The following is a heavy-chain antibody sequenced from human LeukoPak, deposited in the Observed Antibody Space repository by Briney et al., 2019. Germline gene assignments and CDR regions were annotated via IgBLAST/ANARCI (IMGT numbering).Heavy chain of an antibody. CDR1: GDSISSSNW. CDR2: IYHSGNT. D-gene: IGHD4-23*01. J-gene: IGHJ4*02. Sequence: SGTLSLTCAVAGDSISSSNWWTWVRQPPGKGLEWIGEIYHSGNTNYNPSLKSRVTMSVDKSKNQFSLNLNSVTAADTAVYYCARNGGNSDFDYWGQGTLVTVSS. CDR3: ARNGGNSDFDY. V-gene: IGHV4-4*02.